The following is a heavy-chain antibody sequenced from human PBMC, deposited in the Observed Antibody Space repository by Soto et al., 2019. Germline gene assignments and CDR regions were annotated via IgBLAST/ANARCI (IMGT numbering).Heavy chain of an antibody. CDR2: ISNSGKIR. CDR1: GFTFSDYY. V-gene: IGHV3-11*01. CDR3: ARDHGGWGLTLES. J-gene: IGHJ4*02. D-gene: IGHD3-16*01. Sequence: QVHLEESGGGLVKPGGSLRLSCIASGFTFSDYYMSWIRQAPGKGLEWVADISNSGKIRHHADSVEGRFTISRDNARDSLYLQMKSLRPEDSAIYYCARDHGGWGLTLESWGQGTLVTVSS.